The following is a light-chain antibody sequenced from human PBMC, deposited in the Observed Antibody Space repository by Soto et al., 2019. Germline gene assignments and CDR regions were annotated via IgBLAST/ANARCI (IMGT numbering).Light chain of an antibody. CDR1: SSDVGSYNR. CDR2: EVS. J-gene: IGLJ1*01. V-gene: IGLV2-18*01. Sequence: QSVLAQPPSVSGSPGQSVTISCTGTSSDVGSYNRVSWYQRPPGTAPKLMIYEVSNRPSGVPDRFSGSKSGNTASPTISGLQAEDEADYYCSLYTSSSLYVFGTGTKVTVL. CDR3: SLYTSSSLYV.